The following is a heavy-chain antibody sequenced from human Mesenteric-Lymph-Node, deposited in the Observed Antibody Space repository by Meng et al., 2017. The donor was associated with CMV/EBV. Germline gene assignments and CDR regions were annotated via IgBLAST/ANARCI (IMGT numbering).Heavy chain of an antibody. CDR1: GGTFSSYA. J-gene: IGHJ4*02. CDR2: IIPIFGTA. D-gene: IGHD6-19*01. V-gene: IGHV1-69*05. CDR3: ASSRYSSGRISFDY. Sequence: SVKVSCKASGGTFSSYAISWVRQAPGQGLEWMGGIIPIFGTANYAQKFQGRVTITTDESTSTAYMELSSLRSEDTAVYYCASSRYSSGRISFDYWGQGTLVTVFS.